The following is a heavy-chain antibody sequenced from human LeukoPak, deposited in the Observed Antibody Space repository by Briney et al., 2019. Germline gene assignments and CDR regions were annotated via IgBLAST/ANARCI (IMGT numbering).Heavy chain of an antibody. CDR2: ISAYNGNT. CDR1: GYTFTSYG. V-gene: IGHV1-18*01. CDR3: ARPNYYGSGSYYLV. J-gene: IGHJ4*02. Sequence: GASVKVSCKASGYTFTSYGISWVRQAPGQGLEWMGWISAYNGNTNYAQKLQGRVTMTTDTSTSTAYMELRSLRSDDTAVCYCARPNYYGSGSYYLVWGQGTLVTVSS. D-gene: IGHD3-10*01.